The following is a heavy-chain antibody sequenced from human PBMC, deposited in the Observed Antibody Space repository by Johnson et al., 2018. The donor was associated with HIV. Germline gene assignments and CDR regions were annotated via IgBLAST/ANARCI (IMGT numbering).Heavy chain of an antibody. Sequence: VQLVESGGGVVQPWRSMRLSCAASGFTFSSYVMHWVRQAPGKGLEWVANIRQDGGERYSVDSVKGRFIISRDNAKNSLYLQMNSLRAEDTAVYYCARENVRLWYAFDMWGQGTMVTVSS. CDR1: GFTFSSYV. J-gene: IGHJ3*02. CDR2: IRQDGGER. D-gene: IGHD2-21*01. V-gene: IGHV3-7*03. CDR3: ARENVRLWYAFDM.